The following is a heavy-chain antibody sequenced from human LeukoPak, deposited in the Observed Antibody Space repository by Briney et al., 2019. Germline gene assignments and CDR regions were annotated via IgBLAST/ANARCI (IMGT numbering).Heavy chain of an antibody. CDR1: GYTFTSYY. V-gene: IGHV1-46*01. Sequence: ASVKVSCKASGYTFTSYYMHWVRQAPGQGLEWMGIINPSGGSTSYAQKFQGRVTMTRDTSTSTIYMELSSLRSEDTAVYYCARGYCSSTSCSGDIGDAFDIWGQGTMVTVSS. D-gene: IGHD2-2*01. J-gene: IGHJ3*02. CDR3: ARGYCSSTSCSGDIGDAFDI. CDR2: INPSGGST.